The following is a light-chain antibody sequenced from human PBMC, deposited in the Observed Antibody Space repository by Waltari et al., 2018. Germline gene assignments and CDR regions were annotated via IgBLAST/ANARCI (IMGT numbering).Light chain of an antibody. CDR2: GAS. J-gene: IGKJ4*01. CDR1: QSINSN. Sequence: IVMTQSPATLSVSPGERVILSCRASQSINSNLAWYQQKTGQAPRLLIYGASTRATGIPARFSGSGSGTDFTLTISSLQSDDVAVYYCQQYNNWPPITFGGGTKVEIK. V-gene: IGKV3-15*01. CDR3: QQYNNWPPIT.